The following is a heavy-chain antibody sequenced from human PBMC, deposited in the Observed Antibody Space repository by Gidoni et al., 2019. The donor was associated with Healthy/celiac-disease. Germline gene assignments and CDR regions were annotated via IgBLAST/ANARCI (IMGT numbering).Heavy chain of an antibody. CDR1: GYSFTSYW. Sequence: EVQLVQSGAEVKKPGESLKISCKGSGYSFTSYWIVWVRQMPGKGLEWMGIIYPGDSDTRYSPSFQGQVTISADKSISTAYLQWSSLKASDTAMYYCARHANDYGDYGPYYYYYYGMDVWGQGTTVTVSS. CDR3: ARHANDYGDYGPYYYYYYGMDV. J-gene: IGHJ6*02. V-gene: IGHV5-51*01. D-gene: IGHD4-17*01. CDR2: IYPGDSDT.